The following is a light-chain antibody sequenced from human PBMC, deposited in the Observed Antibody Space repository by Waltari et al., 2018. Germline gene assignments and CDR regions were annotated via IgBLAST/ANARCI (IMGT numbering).Light chain of an antibody. V-gene: IGKV3-11*01. CDR2: DAS. CDR3: QQRFNWPPLT. J-gene: IGKJ4*01. Sequence: EIVLTQSPDILSLSPGETATLSCRASQSFSNYLAWYQQKLGQAPRLLIYDASTRAPGIPARFSGSGSGTDFTLTISGLEPEDFAVYFCQQRFNWPPLTFGGGTKVEIK. CDR1: QSFSNY.